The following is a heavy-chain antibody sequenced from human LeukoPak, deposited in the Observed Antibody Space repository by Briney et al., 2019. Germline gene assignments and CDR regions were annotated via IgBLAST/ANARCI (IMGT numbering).Heavy chain of an antibody. CDR3: ARDGKATNDY. J-gene: IGHJ4*02. CDR1: GFTFSSYA. V-gene: IGHV3-64*01. D-gene: IGHD5-24*01. Sequence: GGSLRLSCAASGFTFSSYAMQWVRQAPDKRLEYVSGVSGNGGTTYYANSVKGRFSMSRDNSRNTLYLQMGNLRPEDTAVYYCARDGKATNDYWGQGTLVTVSS. CDR2: VSGNGGTT.